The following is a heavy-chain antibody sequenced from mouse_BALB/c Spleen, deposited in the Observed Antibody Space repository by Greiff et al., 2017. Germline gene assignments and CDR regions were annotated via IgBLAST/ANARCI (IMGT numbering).Heavy chain of an antibody. CDR3: ARSGKYAMDY. V-gene: IGHV1S137*01. Sequence: VQGVESGAELVRPGVSVKISCKGSGYTFTDYAMHWVKQSHAKSLEWIGVISTYYGDASYNQKFKGKATMTVDKSSSTAYMELARLTSEDSAIYYCARSGKYAMDYWGQGTSVTVSS. J-gene: IGHJ4*01. CDR2: ISTYYGDA. CDR1: GYTFTDYA.